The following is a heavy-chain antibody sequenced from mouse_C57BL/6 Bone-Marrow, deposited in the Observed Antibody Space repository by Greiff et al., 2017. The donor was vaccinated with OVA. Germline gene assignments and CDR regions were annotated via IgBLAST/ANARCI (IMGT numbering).Heavy chain of an antibody. Sequence: EVKLVESGGGLVQPGESLKLSCESNEYEFPSHDMSWVRKTPEKRLELVAAINSDGGSTYYPDTMERRFIISRDNTKKTLYLQMSSLRSEDTALYYCAGHEGTMITTDSYFDYWGQGTTLTVSS. J-gene: IGHJ2*01. V-gene: IGHV5-2*01. CDR1: EYEFPSHD. D-gene: IGHD2-4*01. CDR3: AGHEGTMITTDSYFDY. CDR2: INSDGGST.